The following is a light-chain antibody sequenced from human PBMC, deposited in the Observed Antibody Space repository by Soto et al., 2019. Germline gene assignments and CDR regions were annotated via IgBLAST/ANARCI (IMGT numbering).Light chain of an antibody. J-gene: IGKJ2*02. CDR1: QSISSY. Sequence: DIQMMQSPSSLSASVGDRVTITCRARQSISSYLNWYQQKPGKAPKLLIYAASSLQSGVPSRFSGSGSGTDFTLTISSLQPEDFATYYCEQSYSTPLCTFGQGTKLEIK. V-gene: IGKV1-39*01. CDR3: EQSYSTPLCT. CDR2: AAS.